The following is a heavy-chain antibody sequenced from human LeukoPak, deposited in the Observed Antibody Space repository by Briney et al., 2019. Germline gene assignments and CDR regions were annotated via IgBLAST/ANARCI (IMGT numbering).Heavy chain of an antibody. CDR3: ARAEELLRYNWFDP. CDR2: INPIGGST. CDR1: GYTFTKYY. J-gene: IGHJ5*02. D-gene: IGHD3-22*01. Sequence: ASVKVSCTASGYTFTKYYMHWVRQAPGQGLEWMGLINPIGGSTTYAHNFQGRISMIRDTSTSTVYMELSSLRSDDTAVYYCARAEELLRYNWFDPWGQGTLVIVSS. V-gene: IGHV1-46*01.